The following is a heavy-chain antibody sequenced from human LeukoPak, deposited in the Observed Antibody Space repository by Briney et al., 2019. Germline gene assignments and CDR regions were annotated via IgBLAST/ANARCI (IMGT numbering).Heavy chain of an antibody. D-gene: IGHD4-17*01. CDR1: GFTFTSSA. CDR3: AADIRIGDYEPLIGFDP. Sequence: SVKVSCKASGFTFTSSAVQWVRQARGQRLEWIRWIVVGSGNTNYAQKFQERVTITRDMSTSTAYMELSSLRSEDTAVYYCAADIRIGDYEPLIGFDPWGQGTLVTVSS. CDR2: IVVGSGNT. J-gene: IGHJ5*02. V-gene: IGHV1-58*01.